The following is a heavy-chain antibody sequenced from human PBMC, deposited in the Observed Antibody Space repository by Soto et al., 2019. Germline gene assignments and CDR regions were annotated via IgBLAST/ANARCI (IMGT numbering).Heavy chain of an antibody. CDR1: GAALNSGNYY. CDR3: ARLRIATNNYKWFDP. J-gene: IGHJ5*02. Sequence: SETLSLTCSVSGAALNSGNYYWSWIRQVPGKGLEWIGHIYVTGAVDYNPSLRDRITISQDTSERQFSLNLRLVTAVDTAVYYCARLRIATNNYKWFDPWGQGTLVTVSS. V-gene: IGHV4-31*03. D-gene: IGHD2-21*01. CDR2: IYVTGAV.